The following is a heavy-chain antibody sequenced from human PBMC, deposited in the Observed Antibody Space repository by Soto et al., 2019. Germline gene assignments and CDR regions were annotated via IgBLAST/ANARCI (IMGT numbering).Heavy chain of an antibody. J-gene: IGHJ6*02. CDR1: GFTFSNAW. V-gene: IGHV3-15*01. D-gene: IGHD6-13*01. Sequence: GSLRLSCAASGFTFSNAWMSWVRQAPGKGLEWVGRIKSKTDGGTTDYAAPVKGRFTISRDDSKNTLYLQMNSLKTEDTAVYYCTTEDHSSSWYGAIYYYYGMDVWGQGTTVTVSS. CDR3: TTEDHSSSWYGAIYYYYGMDV. CDR2: IKSKTDGGTT.